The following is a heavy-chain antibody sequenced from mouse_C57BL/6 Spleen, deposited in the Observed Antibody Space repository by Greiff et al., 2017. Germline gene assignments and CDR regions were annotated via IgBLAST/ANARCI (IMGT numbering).Heavy chain of an antibody. J-gene: IGHJ2*01. Sequence: QVQLQQPGAELVRPGSSVKLSCKASGYTFTSYWMDWVKQRPGQGLEWIGNIYPSDSETHYNQKFKDKATLTVDKSSSTAYMQLSSLSSVDSAVYYCARSGGYSFDYWGQGTTLTVSS. V-gene: IGHV1-61*01. CDR2: IYPSDSET. D-gene: IGHD2-3*01. CDR3: ARSGGYSFDY. CDR1: GYTFTSYW.